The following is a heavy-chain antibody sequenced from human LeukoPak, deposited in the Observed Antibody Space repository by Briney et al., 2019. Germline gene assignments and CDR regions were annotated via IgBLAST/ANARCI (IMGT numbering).Heavy chain of an antibody. CDR1: GLTFSSYW. Sequence: GGSLRLSCAASGLTFSSYWMSWVRQAPGKGLEWVANIKQDGSAKKYVDSVKGRFTISRDNAKNLVFLQMNSLRADDTAVYYCARDSAYNAFDIWGQGTRVTVFS. D-gene: IGHD5-12*01. CDR3: ARDSAYNAFDI. J-gene: IGHJ3*02. CDR2: IKQDGSAK. V-gene: IGHV3-7*01.